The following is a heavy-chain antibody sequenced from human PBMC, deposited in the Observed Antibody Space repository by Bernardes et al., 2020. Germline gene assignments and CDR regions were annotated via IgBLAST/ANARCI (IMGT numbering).Heavy chain of an antibody. D-gene: IGHD3-10*01. CDR2: IIPIFGTA. CDR1: GGTFSSYA. Sequence: SVKVSCKASGGTFSSYAISWVRQAPGQGLEWMGGIIPIFGTANYAQKFQGRVTITADKSTSTAYMELSSLRSEDTAVYYCARGRGTMVRGVYYYYYMDVWGKGTTVTVSS. V-gene: IGHV1-69*06. J-gene: IGHJ6*03. CDR3: ARGRGTMVRGVYYYYYMDV.